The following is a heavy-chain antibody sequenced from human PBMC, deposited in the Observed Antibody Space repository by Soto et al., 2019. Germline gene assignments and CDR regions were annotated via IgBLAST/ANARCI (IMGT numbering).Heavy chain of an antibody. CDR1: AFTFKTDW. Sequence: PGXALRLSGAASAFTFKTDWIHWVLQVPGKGQVWVSRITGDGSFTRYADAVKGRFTISRDNAKNTLSLQMNSLRAEDTAVYSCAREIYGDYHSSGFDHWGQGTLVTVSS. CDR2: ITGDGSFT. J-gene: IGHJ4*02. D-gene: IGHD3-22*01. CDR3: AREIYGDYHSSGFDH. V-gene: IGHV3-74*01.